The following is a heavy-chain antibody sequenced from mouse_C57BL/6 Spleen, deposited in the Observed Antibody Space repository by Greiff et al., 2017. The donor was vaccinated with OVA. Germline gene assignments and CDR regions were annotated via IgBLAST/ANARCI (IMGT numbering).Heavy chain of an antibody. V-gene: IGHV1-52*01. CDR3: ARDSTVVAYYFDY. J-gene: IGHJ2*01. CDR2: IDPSDSET. Sequence: QVQLQQPGAELVRPGSSVKLSCKASGYTFTSYWMPWVKQRPIQGLEWIGNIDPSDSETHYNQKFKDKATLTVDESSSTAYMQLSSLTSEDSAVYYCARDSTVVAYYFDYWGQGTTLTVSS. CDR1: GYTFTSYW. D-gene: IGHD1-1*01.